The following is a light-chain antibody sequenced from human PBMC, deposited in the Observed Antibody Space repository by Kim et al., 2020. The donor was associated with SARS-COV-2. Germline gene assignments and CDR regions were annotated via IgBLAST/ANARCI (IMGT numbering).Light chain of an antibody. V-gene: IGKV3-20*01. CDR3: QQYGSSPIT. J-gene: IGKJ3*01. CDR1: HSVSSSY. Sequence: EIVLTQSPGTLSLSPGERATLSCRASHSVSSSYLAWYQHKPGQAPRLLIYGASSRATGIPDRFSGSGSGTDFTLTISRLEPEDFAVYYCQQYGSSPITFGPGTKVDIK. CDR2: GAS.